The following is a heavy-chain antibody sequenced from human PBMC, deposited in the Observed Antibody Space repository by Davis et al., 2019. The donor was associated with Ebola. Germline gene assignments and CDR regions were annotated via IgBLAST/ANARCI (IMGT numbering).Heavy chain of an antibody. V-gene: IGHV3-7*03. D-gene: IGHD1-14*01. CDR2: INQDGSDQ. CDR3: SRLRRAEAENY. CDR1: GFSFSSYW. Sequence: GESLKISCAASGFSFSSYWLSWVRQAPGKGLEWVANINQDGSDQQYVGSVKGRFTVSIDNAKNSLYLQLNSLRAEDTAMYYCSRLRRAEAENYWGQGTLVTVSS. J-gene: IGHJ4*02.